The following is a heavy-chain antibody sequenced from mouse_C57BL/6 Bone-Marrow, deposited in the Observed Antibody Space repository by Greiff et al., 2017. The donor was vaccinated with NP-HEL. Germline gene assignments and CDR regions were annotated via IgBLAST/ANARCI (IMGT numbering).Heavy chain of an antibody. Sequence: EVKLMESGGDLVKPGGSLKLSCAASGFTFSSYGMSWVRQTPDKRLEWVATISSGGSYTYYPDSVKGQFTISRDNATNTLYLQLSSLKSEDTAMYYCARDLAEAWFAYWGQGTLVTVSA. CDR2: ISSGGSYT. D-gene: IGHD1-1*01. CDR1: GFTFSSYG. V-gene: IGHV5-6*01. J-gene: IGHJ3*01. CDR3: ARDLAEAWFAY.